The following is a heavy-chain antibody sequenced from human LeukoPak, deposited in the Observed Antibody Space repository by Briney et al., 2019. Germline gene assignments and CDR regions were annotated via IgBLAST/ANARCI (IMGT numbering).Heavy chain of an antibody. CDR3: AKAHSGSFYSGIH. Sequence: PGGSLRLSCAASGFTFSSYAMNWVRQAPGKGLEWVSAISGGGDITCYAGSVKGRFTISRDNSKNTLYLQVSSLRADDTAVYYCAKAHSGSFYSGIHWGQGTLVTVSS. V-gene: IGHV3-23*01. CDR2: ISGGGDIT. J-gene: IGHJ4*02. D-gene: IGHD1-26*01. CDR1: GFTFSSYA.